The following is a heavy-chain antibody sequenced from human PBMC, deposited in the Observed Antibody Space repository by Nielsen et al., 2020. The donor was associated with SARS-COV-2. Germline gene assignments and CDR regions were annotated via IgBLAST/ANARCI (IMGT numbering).Heavy chain of an antibody. D-gene: IGHD6-13*01. Sequence: ASVKVSCKVSGYTLTELSMHWVRQAPGKGLEWMGGFDPEDGETIYAQKFQGRVTMTEDTSTDTAYMELSSLRSEDTAVYYCATANSSSWGPKWEAFDIWGQGTMVTVSS. CDR2: FDPEDGET. J-gene: IGHJ3*02. V-gene: IGHV1-24*01. CDR3: ATANSSSWGPKWEAFDI. CDR1: GYTLTELS.